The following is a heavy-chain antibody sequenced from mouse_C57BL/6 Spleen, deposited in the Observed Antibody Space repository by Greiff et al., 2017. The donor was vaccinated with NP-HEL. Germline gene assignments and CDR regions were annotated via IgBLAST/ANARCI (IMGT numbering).Heavy chain of an antibody. V-gene: IGHV1-15*01. CDR2: IDPETGGT. D-gene: IGHD2-2*01. J-gene: IGHJ3*01. CDR1: GYTFTDYE. Sequence: QVQLKESGAELVRPGASVTLSCKASGYTFTDYEMHWVKQTPVHGLEWIGAIDPETGGTAYNQKFKGKAILTADKSSSTAYMELRSLTSEDSAVYYCTRGYDSWFAYWGQGTLVTVSA. CDR3: TRGYDSWFAY.